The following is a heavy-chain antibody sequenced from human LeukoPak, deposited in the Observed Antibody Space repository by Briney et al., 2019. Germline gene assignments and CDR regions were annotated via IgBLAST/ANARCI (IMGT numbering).Heavy chain of an antibody. J-gene: IGHJ6*02. CDR3: ARDTISPTHGYYYYYYGMDV. V-gene: IGHV4-34*01. D-gene: IGHD3-9*01. Sequence: PSETLSLTCAVYGGSFSGYYWSWIRQPPGKGLEWIGEINHSGSTNYNPSLKSRVTISVDTSKNQFSLKLSSVTAADTAVYYCARDTISPTHGYYYYYYGMDVWGQGTTVTVSS. CDR2: INHSGST. CDR1: GGSFSGYY.